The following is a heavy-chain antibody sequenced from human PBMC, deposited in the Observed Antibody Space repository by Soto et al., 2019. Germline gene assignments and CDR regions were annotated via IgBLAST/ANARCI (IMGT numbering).Heavy chain of an antibody. CDR2: IYHNGET. J-gene: IGHJ6*02. CDR1: GDSITAYY. D-gene: IGHD3-10*01. CDR3: ARDKGGEFLKGSGMDV. Sequence: QMQLQESGPGLVKPSETLSLICSVSGDSITAYYLSWLRQSPGKELEWIGYIYHNGETNYNPSLKSRVTISADTSKTQFSLRLSSVTAADTGVYYCARDKGGEFLKGSGMDVWGQGTTVIASS. V-gene: IGHV4-59*01.